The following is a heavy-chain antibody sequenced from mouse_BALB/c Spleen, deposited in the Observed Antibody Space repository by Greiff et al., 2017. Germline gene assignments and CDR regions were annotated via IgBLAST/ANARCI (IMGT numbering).Heavy chain of an antibody. D-gene: IGHD1-2*01. Sequence: QVQLQQSGAELVKPGASVKLSCKASGYTFTSYYMYWVKQRPGQGLEWIGEINPSNGGTNFNEKFKSKATLTVDKSSSTAYMQLSSLTSEDSAVYYCTTPHYYGYAMDYWGQGTTLTVSS. CDR2: INPSNGGT. J-gene: IGHJ2*01. CDR1: GYTFTSYY. V-gene: IGHV1S81*02. CDR3: TTPHYYGYAMDY.